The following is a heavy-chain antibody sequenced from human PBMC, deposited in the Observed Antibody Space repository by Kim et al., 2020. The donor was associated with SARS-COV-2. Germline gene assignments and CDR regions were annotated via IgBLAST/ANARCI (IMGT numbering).Heavy chain of an antibody. J-gene: IGHJ3*02. V-gene: IGHV3-48*03. Sequence: GGSLRLSCAASGFTFSRYEMNWVRQAPGKGLEWVSYISSSGSTIYYADSVKGRFTISRDNAKNSLYLQMNSLRAEDTAVYYCAGERGAFDIWGQGTMVTVSS. CDR3: AGERGAFDI. CDR2: ISSSGSTI. CDR1: GFTFSRYE.